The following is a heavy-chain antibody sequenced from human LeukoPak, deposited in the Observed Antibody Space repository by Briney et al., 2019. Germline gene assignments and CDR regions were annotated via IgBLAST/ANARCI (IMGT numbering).Heavy chain of an antibody. J-gene: IGHJ5*02. Sequence: ASVKVSCKASGYTFTGYYMHWERQAPGQGLEWMGWINPNSGGTNYAQKFQGRVTMTRDTSISTAYMELSSLRSDDTAVYYCARRGLYCSSTSCYGAGNWFDPWGQGTLVTVSS. CDR3: ARRGLYCSSTSCYGAGNWFDP. D-gene: IGHD2-2*01. V-gene: IGHV1-2*02. CDR2: INPNSGGT. CDR1: GYTFTGYY.